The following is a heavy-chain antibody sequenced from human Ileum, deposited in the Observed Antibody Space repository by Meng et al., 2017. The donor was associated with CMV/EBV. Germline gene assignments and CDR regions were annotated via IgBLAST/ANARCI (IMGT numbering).Heavy chain of an antibody. CDR2: IYYSGST. CDR3: AREGGGWYFDS. Sequence: VQLQESGPGPVNPSQTLSLTCTVSGDSLSTGDYYWSWIRQPPGKGPEWIGYIYYSGSTLYNPSLKSPVTISLDKSKNQFSLRLRSVTAADTAVYFCAREGGGWYFDSWGQGTLVTVSS. V-gene: IGHV4-30-4*01. CDR1: GDSLSTGDYY. D-gene: IGHD6-19*01. J-gene: IGHJ4*02.